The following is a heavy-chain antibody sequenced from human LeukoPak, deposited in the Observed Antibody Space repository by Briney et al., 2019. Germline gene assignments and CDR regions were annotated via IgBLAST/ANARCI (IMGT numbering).Heavy chain of an antibody. V-gene: IGHV3-21*06. CDR2: ISSSSDYI. CDR3: ARDASFTSYYVDV. D-gene: IGHD2/OR15-2a*01. Sequence: GGSLRLSCAASGFTFNSYSMNWVRQAPGKGLEWVSSISSSSDYIYYADSVKGRFTISRDDAKNSLYLQVNALRAEDTAVYYCARDASFTSYYVDVWGKGTTVTVSS. CDR1: GFTFNSYS. J-gene: IGHJ6*03.